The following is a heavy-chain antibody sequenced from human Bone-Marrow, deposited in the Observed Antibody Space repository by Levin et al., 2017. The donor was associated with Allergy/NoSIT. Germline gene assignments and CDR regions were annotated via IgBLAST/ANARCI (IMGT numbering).Heavy chain of an antibody. CDR1: GFTFGDYA. J-gene: IGHJ5*02. Sequence: GGSLRLSCTASGFTFGDYAMSWVRQAPGKGLEWVGFIRSKAYGGTTEYAASVKGRFTISRDDSKSIAYLQMNSLKTEDTAVYYCTKDDYSNYNWFDPWGQGTLVTVSS. CDR3: TKDDYSNYNWFDP. CDR2: IRSKAYGGTT. V-gene: IGHV3-49*04. D-gene: IGHD4-11*01.